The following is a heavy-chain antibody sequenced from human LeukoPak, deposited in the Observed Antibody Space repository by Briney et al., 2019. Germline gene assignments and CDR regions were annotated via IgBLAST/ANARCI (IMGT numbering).Heavy chain of an antibody. CDR1: GYTFTGYY. V-gene: IGHV1-2*04. J-gene: IGHJ4*02. Sequence: GASVKVSCKASGYTFTGYYMHWVRQAPGQGLEWMGWINPNSGGTNYAQKFQGWVTMTRDTSISTAYMELSRLRSDDTAVYYCARGPGIVVVVAAPPRLYYFDYWGQGTLVTVSS. D-gene: IGHD2-15*01. CDR2: INPNSGGT. CDR3: ARGPGIVVVVAAPPRLYYFDY.